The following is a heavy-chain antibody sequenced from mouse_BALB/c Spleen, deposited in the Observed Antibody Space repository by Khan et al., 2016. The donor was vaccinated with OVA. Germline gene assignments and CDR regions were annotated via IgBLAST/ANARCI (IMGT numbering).Heavy chain of an antibody. J-gene: IGHJ3*01. CDR1: GFNIKDTY. V-gene: IGHV14-3*02. CDR3: GRFFSHGYGSGWFAY. Sequence: VQLQQPGAELVKPGASVKLSCTASGFNIKDTYIHWVKQRPEQGLEWIGRIDPANGNTKYDPKFQGKATIKTDTSSNTAYLQLSSLTSEDTAVYYCGRFFSHGYGSGWFAYWGQGTLVTVSA. CDR2: IDPANGNT. D-gene: IGHD1-1*01.